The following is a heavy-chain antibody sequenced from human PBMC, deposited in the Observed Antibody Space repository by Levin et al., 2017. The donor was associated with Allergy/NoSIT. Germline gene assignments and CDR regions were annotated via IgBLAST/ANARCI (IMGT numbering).Heavy chain of an antibody. V-gene: IGHV3-9*01. CDR2: ISWNSGSI. CDR1: GFTFDDYA. J-gene: IGHJ6*02. Sequence: GGSLRLSCAASGFTFDDYAMHWVRQAPGKGLEWVSGISWNSGSIGYADSVKGRFTISRDNAKNSLYLQMNSLRAEDTALYYCAKDMAHSSSSGGYYYYYYGMDVWGQGTTVTVSS. D-gene: IGHD6-6*01. CDR3: AKDMAHSSSSGGYYYYYYGMDV.